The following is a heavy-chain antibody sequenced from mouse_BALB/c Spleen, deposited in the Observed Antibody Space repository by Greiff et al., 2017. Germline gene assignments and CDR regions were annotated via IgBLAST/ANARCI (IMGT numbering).Heavy chain of an antibody. CDR2: ISTYYGDA. Sequence: QVQLQQSGAELVRPGVSVKISCKGSGYTFTDYAMHWVKQSHAKSLEWIGVISTYYGDASYNQKFKGKATMTVDKSSSTAYMELARLTSEDSAIYYCARWRYGNYGYAMDYWGQGTSVTVSS. V-gene: IGHV1S137*01. CDR1: GYTFTDYA. D-gene: IGHD2-10*02. CDR3: ARWRYGNYGYAMDY. J-gene: IGHJ4*01.